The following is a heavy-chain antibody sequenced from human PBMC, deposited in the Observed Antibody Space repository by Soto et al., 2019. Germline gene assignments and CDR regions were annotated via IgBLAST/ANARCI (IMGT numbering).Heavy chain of an antibody. Sequence: EVRLVESGGGVVRPGGSLRLSCAASGFTFDDYAMSWVRQAPGKGLEWVSAINWNGGSTGYADSVKGRFTISRDNAKNSLYLQMNSLRAEDTALDYCARERGGYGMDVWGQGTTVTVSS. CDR1: GFTFDDYA. CDR3: ARERGGYGMDV. D-gene: IGHD3-16*01. J-gene: IGHJ6*02. CDR2: INWNGGST. V-gene: IGHV3-20*04.